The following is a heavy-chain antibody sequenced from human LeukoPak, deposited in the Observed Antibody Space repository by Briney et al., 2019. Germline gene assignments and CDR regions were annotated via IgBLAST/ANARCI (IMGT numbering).Heavy chain of an antibody. Sequence: GESLKISCKASGYSFTTYWVGWVRQMPGKGLEWMGIIYPGDSDTRYSPSFQGQVTISADKSISTAYLQWSSLKASDTAMYYCARQGVYSSTDYWGQGTLVTVSS. CDR2: IYPGDSDT. D-gene: IGHD6-6*01. CDR3: ARQGVYSSTDY. CDR1: GYSFTTYW. V-gene: IGHV5-51*01. J-gene: IGHJ4*02.